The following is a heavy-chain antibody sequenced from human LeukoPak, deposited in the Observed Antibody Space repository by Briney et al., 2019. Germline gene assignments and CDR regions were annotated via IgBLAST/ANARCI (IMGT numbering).Heavy chain of an antibody. J-gene: IGHJ5*02. Sequence: SETLSLTCTVSGGSISSSSYYWGWIRQPPGMGLEWIGSIYFSGTTYYNPSLQSRVTISVDTAKNHFSLKLSSVTAADTATYYCARDAHCTGIACYSPYNWFDPWGQGTLVTVSS. CDR1: GGSISSSSYY. D-gene: IGHD2-15*01. CDR3: ARDAHCTGIACYSPYNWFDP. CDR2: IYFSGTT. V-gene: IGHV4-39*07.